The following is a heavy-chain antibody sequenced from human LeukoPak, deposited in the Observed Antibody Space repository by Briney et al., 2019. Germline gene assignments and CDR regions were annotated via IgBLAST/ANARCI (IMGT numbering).Heavy chain of an antibody. J-gene: IGHJ4*02. CDR1: GYTFTSYG. CDR3: ARGPPNWGFDS. V-gene: IGHV1-8*02. D-gene: IGHD7-27*01. CDR2: MSPASGNT. Sequence: GASVKVSCKASGYTFTSYGISWVRQATGQGLEWMGWMSPASGNTGYAQEFQGRVTMTRDTSVSTAYMELNSLRSEDTAVYYCARGPPNWGFDSWGQGALVTVSS.